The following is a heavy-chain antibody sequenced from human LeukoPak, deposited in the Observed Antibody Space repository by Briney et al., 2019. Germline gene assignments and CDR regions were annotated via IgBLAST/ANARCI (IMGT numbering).Heavy chain of an antibody. V-gene: IGHV3-53*01. CDR3: ARDLVYSEYGMDV. J-gene: IGHJ6*02. CDR1: GFTVGSNY. D-gene: IGHD6-13*01. CDR2: IYRGGSI. Sequence: PGGSLRLSCVASGFTVGSNYMSWVRQAPGKGLEWVSVIYRGGSIYYADSVKGRFIISRDNSKNTLYLQMNSLRAEDTAIYYCARDLVYSEYGMDVWGQGTTVTVSS.